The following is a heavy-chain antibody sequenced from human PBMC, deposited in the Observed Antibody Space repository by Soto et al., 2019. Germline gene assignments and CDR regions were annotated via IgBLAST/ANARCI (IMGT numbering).Heavy chain of an antibody. CDR1: GFTFSSYG. J-gene: IGHJ6*02. D-gene: IGHD3-10*02. Sequence: PGGSLRLSCAASGFTFSSYGMHWVRQAPGKGLEWVAVISYDGSNKYYADSVKGRFTISRDNSKNTLYLQMDSLRAEDTAVYYCAKDLFGELLSVGYYGMDVWGQGTTVTVSS. V-gene: IGHV3-30*18. CDR3: AKDLFGELLSVGYYGMDV. CDR2: ISYDGSNK.